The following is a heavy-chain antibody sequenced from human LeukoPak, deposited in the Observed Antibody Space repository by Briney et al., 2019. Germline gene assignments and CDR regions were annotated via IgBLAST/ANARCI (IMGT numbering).Heavy chain of an antibody. CDR3: ASSGSYRFDY. J-gene: IGHJ4*02. CDR2: ISYDGSNK. D-gene: IGHD1-26*01. V-gene: IGHV3-30-3*01. Sequence: PGRSLRLSCAASGFTFSSYAMHWVRQAPGKGLEWVAVISYDGSNKYYAGSVKGRFTISRDNAKNSLYLQMNSLRDEDTAVYYCASSGSYRFDYWGQGTLVTVSS. CDR1: GFTFSSYA.